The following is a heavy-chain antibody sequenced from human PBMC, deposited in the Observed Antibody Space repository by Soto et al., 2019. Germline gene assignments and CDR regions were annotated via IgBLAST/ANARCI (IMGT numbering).Heavy chain of an antibody. Sequence: GGSLRLSCAASGFNFSSYAMSWVRQAPGKGLEWVSAISGSGGSTYYADSVKGRFTISRDNSKNTLYLQMNSLRAEDTAVYYCAKAGSSWYFDHYYGMDVWGQGTTVTVSS. D-gene: IGHD6-13*01. CDR1: GFNFSSYA. CDR2: ISGSGGST. V-gene: IGHV3-23*01. CDR3: AKAGSSWYFDHYYGMDV. J-gene: IGHJ6*02.